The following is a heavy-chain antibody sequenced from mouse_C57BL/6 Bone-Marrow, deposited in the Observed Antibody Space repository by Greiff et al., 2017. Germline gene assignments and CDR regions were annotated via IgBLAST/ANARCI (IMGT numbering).Heavy chain of an antibody. CDR2: IHPNNGGT. CDR1: GYTFTDYY. V-gene: IGHV1-26*01. J-gene: IGHJ3*01. Sequence: VQLQQSGPELVKPGASVKISCKASGYTFTDYYMNWVKQSHGKSLEWIGDIHPNNGGTSYNQKFKGKATLTVDKSSSTAYMELRSLTSEDSAVYYCARGGYWGQGTLVTVSA. CDR3: ARGGY.